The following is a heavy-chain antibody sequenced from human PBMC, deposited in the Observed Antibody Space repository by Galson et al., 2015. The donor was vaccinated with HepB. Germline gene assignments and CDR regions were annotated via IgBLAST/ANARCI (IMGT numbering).Heavy chain of an antibody. CDR1: GFTFSSYG. CDR3: ARASVSNYFDY. Sequence: SLRLSCAASGFTFSSYGMHWVRQAPSKGLEWVAVIWYDGSNKYYADSVKGRFTISRDNSKNTLYLQMNSLRAEDTAVYYCARASVSNYFDYWGQGTLVTVSS. J-gene: IGHJ4*02. CDR2: IWYDGSNK. D-gene: IGHD4-11*01. V-gene: IGHV3-33*01.